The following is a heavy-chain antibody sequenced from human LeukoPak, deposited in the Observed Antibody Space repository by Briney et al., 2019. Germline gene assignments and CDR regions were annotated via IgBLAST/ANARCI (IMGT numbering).Heavy chain of an antibody. CDR1: GGSFSGYY. V-gene: IGHV4-34*01. J-gene: IGHJ6*03. CDR3: ARVGESYYYYYYMDV. CDR2: INHSGST. D-gene: IGHD3-16*01. Sequence: KPSETLSLTCAVYGGSFSGYYWSWIRQPPGKGLEWIGEINHSGSTNYNPSLKSRVTISVDTSKNQFSLKLSSVTAADTAVYYCARVGESYYYYYYMDVWGKGTTVTVSS.